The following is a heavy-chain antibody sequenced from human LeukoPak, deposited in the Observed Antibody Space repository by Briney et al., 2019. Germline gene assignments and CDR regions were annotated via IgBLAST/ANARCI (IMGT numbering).Heavy chain of an antibody. CDR1: GFTFSSYA. J-gene: IGHJ4*02. Sequence: GGSLRLSCAASGFTFSSYAMSWVRQAPGKGLEWASAISGSGGSTYYADSVKGRFTISRDNSRNTLYLQMSSLRAEDTAVYYCAKDGIYFDYWGQGTLVTVSS. CDR3: AKDGIYFDY. CDR2: ISGSGGST. V-gene: IGHV3-23*01.